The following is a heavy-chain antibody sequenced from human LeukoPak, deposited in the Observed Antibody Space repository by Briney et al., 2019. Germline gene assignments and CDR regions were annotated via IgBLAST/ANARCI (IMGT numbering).Heavy chain of an antibody. CDR3: ANSGNYYDSRGHDY. CDR2: ISGSGGST. D-gene: IGHD3-22*01. V-gene: IGHV3-23*01. CDR1: GFTFSSYA. Sequence: GGSLRLSCVASGFTFSSYAMSWVRQAPGKGLEWVSGISGSGGSTYYADSVKGRFTISRDTSKNTLYLQMNSLRAEDTAVYYCANSGNYYDSRGHDYWGQGTLVTVSS. J-gene: IGHJ4*02.